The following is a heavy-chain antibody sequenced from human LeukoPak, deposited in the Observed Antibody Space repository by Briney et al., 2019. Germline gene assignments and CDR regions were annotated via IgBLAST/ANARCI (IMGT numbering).Heavy chain of an antibody. J-gene: IGHJ5*02. V-gene: IGHV3-21*01. CDR2: ISSSSSYI. D-gene: IGHD3-3*01. CDR3: ARDYYDFWSGYLNWFDP. Sequence: GGSLRLSCAASGFTFSSYSMNWVRQAPGKGLEWVSSISSSSSYIYYADSVKGRFTISRDNAKNSLYLQMNSLRAEDTAVYYCARDYYDFWSGYLNWFDPWGQGTLVTASS. CDR1: GFTFSSYS.